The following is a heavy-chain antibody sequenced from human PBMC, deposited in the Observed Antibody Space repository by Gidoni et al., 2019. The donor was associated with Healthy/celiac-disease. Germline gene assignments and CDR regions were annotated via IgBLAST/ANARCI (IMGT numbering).Heavy chain of an antibody. V-gene: IGHV3-53*01. Sequence: ELQLVESGGGLIQPGGSLRLSCAALGFTVSSIYMSWVRQAPGKGLEWVSVIYSGGSTYYADSVKGRFTISRDNSKNTLYLQMNSLRAEDTAVYYCARGPRIAVAVYYYYGMDVWGQGTTVTVSS. D-gene: IGHD6-19*01. CDR1: GFTVSSIY. J-gene: IGHJ6*02. CDR3: ARGPRIAVAVYYYYGMDV. CDR2: IYSGGST.